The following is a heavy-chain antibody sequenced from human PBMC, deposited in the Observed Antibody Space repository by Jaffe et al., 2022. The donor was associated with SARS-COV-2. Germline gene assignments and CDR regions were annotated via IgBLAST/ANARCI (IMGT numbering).Heavy chain of an antibody. D-gene: IGHD3-22*01. CDR1: GFSLSNAGMG. Sequence: QVTLKESGPVLVKPTETLTLTCTVSGFSLSNAGMGVSWIRQPPGKALEWLANIFSNDEKSYSTSLRSRLTISKDTSKRQVVLTMTNMDPVDTATYYCARRHGDYANSGYLAWGAEDDFITHYYFDSWGPGTLVTVSS. CDR3: ARRHGDYANSGYLAWGAEDDFITHYYFDS. J-gene: IGHJ4*02. V-gene: IGHV2-26*01. CDR2: IFSNDEK.